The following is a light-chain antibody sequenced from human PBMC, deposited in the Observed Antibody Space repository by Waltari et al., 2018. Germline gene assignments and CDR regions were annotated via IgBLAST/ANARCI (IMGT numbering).Light chain of an antibody. Sequence: ASVSVSPGQTARITCGGDKIGGENVQWYQQKPPQAPVLVMHFDTERPSGIPERFSGSKSGNTATLTISGVEAGDEADYYCQLWDSSSDHPLFGGGTRLTVV. J-gene: IGLJ2*01. CDR2: FDT. CDR1: KIGGEN. CDR3: QLWDSSSDHPL. V-gene: IGLV3-21*01.